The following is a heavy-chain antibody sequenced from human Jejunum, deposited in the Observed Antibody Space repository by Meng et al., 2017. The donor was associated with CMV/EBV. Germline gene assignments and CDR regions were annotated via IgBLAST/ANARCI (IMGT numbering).Heavy chain of an antibody. CDR1: GFTFSVYS. V-gene: IGHV3-7*01. Sequence: GFTFSVYSMTWVRQNPAKGLEWVANIKQDGSETDYLDSVKGRFTISRDNAQNSVYLRMNSLRVEDTAVYYCAKGGSGSYPTYGMDVWGQGTTVTVSS. J-gene: IGHJ6*02. CDR3: AKGGSGSYPTYGMDV. CDR2: IKQDGSET. D-gene: IGHD1-26*01.